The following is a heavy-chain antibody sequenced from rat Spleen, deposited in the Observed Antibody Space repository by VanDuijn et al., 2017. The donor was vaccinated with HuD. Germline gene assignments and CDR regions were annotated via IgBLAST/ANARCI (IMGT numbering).Heavy chain of an antibody. J-gene: IGHJ2*01. CDR2: ISYDGTTT. D-gene: IGHD1-9*01. CDR3: ARRHYGYTDYFDY. CDR1: GFTFSNYG. Sequence: EVQLVESDGGLVQPGRSLKLSCAASGFTFSNYGMAWVRQAPTKGLEWVATISYDGTTTYYRDSVKGRFTISCDNAKNTLYLQLDSLRSADTATYYCARRHYGYTDYFDYWGQGVMVTVSS. V-gene: IGHV5-29*01.